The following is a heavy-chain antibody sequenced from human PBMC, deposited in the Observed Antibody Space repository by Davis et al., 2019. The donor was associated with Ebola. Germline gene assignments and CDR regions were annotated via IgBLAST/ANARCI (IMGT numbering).Heavy chain of an antibody. V-gene: IGHV3-30*03. CDR1: GFTFSSYG. CDR2: ISYDGSNK. D-gene: IGHD5-24*01. J-gene: IGHJ4*02. CDR3: ARGREMATTIDY. Sequence: GESLKISCAASGFTFSSYGMHWVRQAPGKGLEWVAVISYDGSNKYYADSVKGRFTISRDNAKNSLYLQMNSLRAEDTAVYYCARGREMATTIDYWGQGTLVTVSS.